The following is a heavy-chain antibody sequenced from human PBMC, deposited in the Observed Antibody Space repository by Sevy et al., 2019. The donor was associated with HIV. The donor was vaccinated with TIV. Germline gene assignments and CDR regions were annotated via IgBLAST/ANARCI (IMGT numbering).Heavy chain of an antibody. Sequence: GGSLRLSCAASGFTFDDYAMHWVRQVPGKGLEWVSGISSNSNSIGYSDSVKGRVTISRDNAKKSLYLQMNSLRTEDSALYYCAKATDPDYDFWSGIDHYYYAMDVWGQGTTVTVSS. J-gene: IGHJ6*02. CDR3: AKATDPDYDFWSGIDHYYYAMDV. CDR2: ISSNSNSI. V-gene: IGHV3-9*01. D-gene: IGHD3-3*01. CDR1: GFTFDDYA.